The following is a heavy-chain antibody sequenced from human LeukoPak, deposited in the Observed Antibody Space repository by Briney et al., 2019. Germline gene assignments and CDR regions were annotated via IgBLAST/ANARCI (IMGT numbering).Heavy chain of an antibody. Sequence: SETLSLTRTVSGGSISSYYWSWIRQPPGKGLEWIGYIYYSGSTSYNPSLKSRVTMSVDTSKNQFSLKLSSVTAADTAVYYCARFTYDDYSNSYYIDYWGQGTLVTVSS. CDR1: GGSISSYY. V-gene: IGHV4-59*08. J-gene: IGHJ4*02. D-gene: IGHD4-11*01. CDR2: IYYSGST. CDR3: ARFTYDDYSNSYYIDY.